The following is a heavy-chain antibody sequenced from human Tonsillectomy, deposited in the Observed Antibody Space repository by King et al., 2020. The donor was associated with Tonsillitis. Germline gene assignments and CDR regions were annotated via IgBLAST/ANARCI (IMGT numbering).Heavy chain of an antibody. D-gene: IGHD3-16*01. CDR1: GYTFTGYY. J-gene: IGHJ4*02. Sequence: QLVQSGAEVKKPGASVKVSCKASGYTFTGYYMHWVRQAPGQGLEWMGWINPNSGGTNYAQKLQGRVTMTRDTSISTAYMELSRLRSDDTAVYYCAREFGDYARYFDYWGQGTLVTVSS. CDR3: AREFGDYARYFDY. V-gene: IGHV1-2*02. CDR2: INPNSGGT.